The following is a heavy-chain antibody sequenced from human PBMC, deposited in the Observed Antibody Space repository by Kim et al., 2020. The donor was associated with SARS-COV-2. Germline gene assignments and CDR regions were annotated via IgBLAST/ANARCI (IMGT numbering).Heavy chain of an antibody. Sequence: GGSLRLSCAASGFTFSSYGMHWVRQAPGKGLEWVAVISYDGSNKYYADSVKGRFTISRDNSKNTLYLQMNSLRAEDTAVYYCAKDSGSGSYYAWTYYYSGMDLWGQGTTVTVSS. CDR1: GFTFSSYG. CDR3: AKDSGSGSYYAWTYYYSGMDL. V-gene: IGHV3-30*18. CDR2: ISYDGSNK. J-gene: IGHJ6*02. D-gene: IGHD3-10*01.